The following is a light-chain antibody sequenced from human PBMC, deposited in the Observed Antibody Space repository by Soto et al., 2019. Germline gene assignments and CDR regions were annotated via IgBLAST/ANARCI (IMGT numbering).Light chain of an antibody. CDR3: AAWDDSLNGPV. CDR1: SSNVGGKN. CDR2: SNN. V-gene: IGLV1-44*01. J-gene: IGLJ3*02. Sequence: QSVLTQPPSASGTPGQRATISCSGSSSNVGGKNVNWYQQLPGTAPKLLIFSNNQRPSGVPDRFSGSKSGTSASLAISGLQSEDEADYYCAAWDDSLNGPVFGGGTKLTVL.